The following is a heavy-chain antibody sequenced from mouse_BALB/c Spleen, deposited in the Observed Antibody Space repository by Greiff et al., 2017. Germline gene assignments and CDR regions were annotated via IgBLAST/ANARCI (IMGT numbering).Heavy chain of an antibody. V-gene: IGHV3-6*02. D-gene: IGHD1-1*01. CDR2: ISYDGSN. CDR3: ARAYYGSSYWYFDV. J-gene: IGHJ1*01. Sequence: DVKLVESGPGLVKPSQSLSLTCSVTGYSITSGYYWNWIRQFPGNKLEWMGYISYDGSNNYNPSLKNRISITRDTSKNQFFLKLNSVTTEDTATYYCARAYYGSSYWYFDVWGAGTTVTVSS. CDR1: GYSITSGYY.